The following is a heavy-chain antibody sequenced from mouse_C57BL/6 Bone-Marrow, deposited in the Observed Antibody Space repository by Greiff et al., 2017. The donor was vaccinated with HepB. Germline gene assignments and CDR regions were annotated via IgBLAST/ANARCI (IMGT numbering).Heavy chain of an antibody. D-gene: IGHD1-1*01. V-gene: IGHV1-64*01. CDR2: IHPNSGST. J-gene: IGHJ2*01. CDR1: GYTFTSYW. Sequence: QVQLQQPGAELVKPGASVKLSCKASGYTFTSYWMHWVKQRPGQGLEWIGMIHPNSGSTNYNEKFKSKATLTVDKSSNTAYMQLSSLTSEDSAVYYCARYYEYYFDYWGQGTTLTVSS. CDR3: ARYYEYYFDY.